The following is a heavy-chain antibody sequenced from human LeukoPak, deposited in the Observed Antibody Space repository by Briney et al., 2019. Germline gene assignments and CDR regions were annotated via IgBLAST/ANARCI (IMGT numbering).Heavy chain of an antibody. J-gene: IGHJ4*02. CDR2: ICHSGST. CDR1: GYSISSGYY. V-gene: IGHV4-38-2*01. CDR3: ASINSSGWYDFDY. Sequence: SETLSLPCAVSGYSISSGYYWGWIRQPPGKGLERIGNICHSGSTYYNPSLKSRVTISVDTSKNQFSLKLSSVTAADTAVYYCASINSSGWYDFDYWGQGTLVTVSS. D-gene: IGHD6-19*01.